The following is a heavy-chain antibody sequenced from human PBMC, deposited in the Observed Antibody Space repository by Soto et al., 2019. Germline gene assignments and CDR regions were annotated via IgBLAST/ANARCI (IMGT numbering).Heavy chain of an antibody. CDR3: ARRWVVVTAPLDY. Sequence: EVQLVESGGGLVQPGGSLRLSCAASGFTFSSYEMNWVRQAPGKGLEWVSYISSSGSTIYYADSVKGRFTISRDNAKNSLYLQMNSLRAEDTAGYYCARRWVVVTAPLDYWGQGNPVTGSS. V-gene: IGHV3-48*03. D-gene: IGHD2-21*02. CDR2: ISSSGSTI. CDR1: GFTFSSYE. J-gene: IGHJ4*02.